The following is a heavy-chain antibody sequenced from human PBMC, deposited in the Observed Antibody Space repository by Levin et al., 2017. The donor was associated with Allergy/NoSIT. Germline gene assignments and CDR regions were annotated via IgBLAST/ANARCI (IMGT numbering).Heavy chain of an antibody. CDR3: AATITMIGPFDY. CDR1: GGTFSSYA. D-gene: IGHD3-22*01. CDR2: IIPIFGTA. Sequence: SVKVSCKASGGTFSSYAISWVRQAPGQGLEWMGGIIPIFGTANYAQKFQGRVTITADESTSTAYMELSSLRSEDTAVYYCAATITMIGPFDYWGQGTLVTVSS. J-gene: IGHJ4*02. V-gene: IGHV1-69*13.